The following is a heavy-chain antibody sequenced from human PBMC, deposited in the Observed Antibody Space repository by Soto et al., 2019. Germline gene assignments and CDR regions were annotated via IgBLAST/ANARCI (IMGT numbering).Heavy chain of an antibody. CDR2: ISGSGGTT. D-gene: IGHD3-22*01. V-gene: IGHV3-23*01. CDR3: AKYYYDRSGSPLAFDY. J-gene: IGHJ4*02. Sequence: PGGSLRLSCAASGFTFSKYALSWVRQAPGKGLEWVSAISGSGGTTHYADSVKGRVTISRDNSKDTAFLQMNSLRAEDTAVYSCAKYYYDRSGSPLAFDYWGQGSLVTVS. CDR1: GFTFSKYA.